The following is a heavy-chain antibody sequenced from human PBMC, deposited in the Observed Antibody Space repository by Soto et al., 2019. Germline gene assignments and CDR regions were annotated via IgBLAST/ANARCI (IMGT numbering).Heavy chain of an antibody. V-gene: IGHV4-59*13. D-gene: IGHD1-26*01. Sequence: SETLSLTCTVSGDSTINSYWSWIRQAPGKGPEWLGYLSYNGGSNHNPSLQGRATMSVDTSLNRCSLKLNSVTAADTAVYYCARGDTWQLGALWGQRILVTVSS. CDR1: GDSTINSY. CDR3: ARGDTWQLGAL. CDR2: LSYNGGS. J-gene: IGHJ4*02.